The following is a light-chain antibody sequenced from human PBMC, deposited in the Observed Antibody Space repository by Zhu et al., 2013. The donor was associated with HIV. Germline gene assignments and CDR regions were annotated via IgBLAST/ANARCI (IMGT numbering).Light chain of an antibody. CDR3: QQRMIWPPLT. J-gene: IGKJ4*01. CDR1: HSVSRY. V-gene: IGKV3-11*01. CDR2: DAS. Sequence: EIVLTQSPATLSLSPGERATLSCRASHSVSRYVAWYQQKPGQAPRLLIYDASNRATGIPPRFSGSGSGTDFTLTISSLEPEDFAVYYCQQRMIWPPLTFGAGTRVEIK.